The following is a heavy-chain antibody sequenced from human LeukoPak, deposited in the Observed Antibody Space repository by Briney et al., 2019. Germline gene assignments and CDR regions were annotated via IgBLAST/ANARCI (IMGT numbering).Heavy chain of an antibody. CDR1: GFTFSDAW. CDR2: IQSKTDGGPT. D-gene: IGHD3-10*01. J-gene: IGHJ4*02. Sequence: GGSLRLSCATSGFTFSDAWMSWVRQAPGKGLEWVGRIQSKTDGGPTEYAAPVKGRFIISRDDSRNTLFLQVNSLIAGDTAVYYCTTDRGALTNWGQGTLVTVSS. CDR3: TTDRGALTN. V-gene: IGHV3-15*01.